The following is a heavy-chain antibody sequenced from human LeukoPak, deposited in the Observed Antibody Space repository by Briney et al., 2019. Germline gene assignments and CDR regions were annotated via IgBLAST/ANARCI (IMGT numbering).Heavy chain of an antibody. D-gene: IGHD6-19*01. Sequence: SETLSLTCTVSGGSISSSSYYWGWIRPPPGKGLEWIGSIYYSGSTYYNPSLKSRVTISVDTSKNQFSLKLSSVTAADTAVYYCARQRGQWLTNWFDPWGQGTLVTVSS. J-gene: IGHJ5*02. CDR1: GGSISSSSYY. CDR2: IYYSGST. V-gene: IGHV4-39*01. CDR3: ARQRGQWLTNWFDP.